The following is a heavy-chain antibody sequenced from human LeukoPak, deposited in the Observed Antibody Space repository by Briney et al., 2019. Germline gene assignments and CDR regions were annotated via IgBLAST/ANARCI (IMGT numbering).Heavy chain of an antibody. CDR3: AKDGVRYSSGWSPIDY. Sequence: GGSLRLSCAASGFTFSSYGMHWVRQAPGKGLEWVAVISYDGSNKYYADSVKGRFTISRDNSKNTLYLQMNSLRAEDTAVYYCAKDGVRYSSGWSPIDYWGQGTLVTASS. D-gene: IGHD6-19*01. CDR1: GFTFSSYG. V-gene: IGHV3-30*18. J-gene: IGHJ4*02. CDR2: ISYDGSNK.